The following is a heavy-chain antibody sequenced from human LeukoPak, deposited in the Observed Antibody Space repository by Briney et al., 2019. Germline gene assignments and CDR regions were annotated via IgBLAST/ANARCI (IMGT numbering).Heavy chain of an antibody. Sequence: GGSLRLSSAASGFIFSGYGIHWVRQAPGKGLEWVAVIWHDGSDKYYADSVKGRCTISRDNSKNTLYLQMNSLRAEDTAVYYCARGDYYDASGEWYFDLWGRGTLVTVSS. J-gene: IGHJ2*01. CDR2: IWHDGSDK. D-gene: IGHD3-22*01. V-gene: IGHV3-33*01. CDR1: GFIFSGYG. CDR3: ARGDYYDASGEWYFDL.